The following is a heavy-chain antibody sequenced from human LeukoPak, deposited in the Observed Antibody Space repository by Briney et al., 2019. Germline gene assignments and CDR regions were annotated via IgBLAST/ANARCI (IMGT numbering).Heavy chain of an antibody. V-gene: IGHV3-21*04. CDR3: ANNRELLDY. J-gene: IGHJ4*02. D-gene: IGHD1-26*01. CDR2: IDSSSSYI. Sequence: PGGSLRLSCAASGFTFNSYTLNWVRQAPGKGLEWVSSIDSSSSYIYYADSVKGRFTISRDNAKNSLYLQMNSLRAEDTAVYYCANNRELLDYWGQGTLVTVSS. CDR1: GFTFNSYT.